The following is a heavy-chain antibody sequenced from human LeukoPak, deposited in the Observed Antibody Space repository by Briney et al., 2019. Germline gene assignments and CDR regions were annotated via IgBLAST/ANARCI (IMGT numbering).Heavy chain of an antibody. V-gene: IGHV3-23*01. Sequence: GGSLRLSCAASGFTFSSYTMSWVRQAPGKGLEWVSTITTSDGSTYYADSVKGRFTVSRDNSKNTLFLQMNSLRAEDTAVYYCAKDGGLWVSAHWGDSWGRGTLVTVSS. CDR2: ITTSDGST. J-gene: IGHJ4*02. CDR1: GFTFSSYT. D-gene: IGHD7-27*01. CDR3: AKDGGLWVSAHWGDS.